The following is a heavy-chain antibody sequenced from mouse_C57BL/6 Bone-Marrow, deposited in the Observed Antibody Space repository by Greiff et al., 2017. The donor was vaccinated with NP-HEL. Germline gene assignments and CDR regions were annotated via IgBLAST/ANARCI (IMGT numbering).Heavy chain of an antibody. CDR2: IRLKSDNYAS. CDR1: GFTFSNYW. Sequence: EVKLVESGGGLVQPGGSMKLSCVASGFTFSNYWMNWVRQSPEKGLEWVAQIRLKSDNYASHYAESVKGRFTISRDDTKRIVYLQMNTFKAEDTEIYDSTGYYSNYYAMDYWGQGTSVTVSS. J-gene: IGHJ4*01. D-gene: IGHD2-5*01. V-gene: IGHV6-3*01. CDR3: TGYYSNYYAMDY.